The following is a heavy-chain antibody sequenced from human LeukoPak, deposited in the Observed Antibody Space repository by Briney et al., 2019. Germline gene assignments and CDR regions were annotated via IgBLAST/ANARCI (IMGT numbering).Heavy chain of an antibody. CDR1: GFTFNSQT. Sequence: GGSLRLSCTASGFTFNSQTMNWVRQAPGKGLEWVSYISSTSSVIYYADSVKGRFTISRDNSKNTLYLQMNSLRAEDTAVYYCATYVGVVVPAAIRGPYYYYYMDVWGKGTTVTVSS. CDR3: ATYVGVVVPAAIRGPYYYYYMDV. D-gene: IGHD2-2*02. J-gene: IGHJ6*03. V-gene: IGHV3-48*01. CDR2: ISSTSSVI.